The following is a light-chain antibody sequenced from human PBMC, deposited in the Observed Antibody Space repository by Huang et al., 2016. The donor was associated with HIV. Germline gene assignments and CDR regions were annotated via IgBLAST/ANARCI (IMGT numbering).Light chain of an antibody. J-gene: IGKJ1*01. Sequence: EKVMTQSPATLSVSLGERATLSCRASQYVSSNVAWYQQKSGQAPRLLIYETSTRVTDVPARFSGSGSGIEFTLTISSLQSEDFAVYYCQQYNNWPRTFGQGTRVEIK. CDR2: ETS. V-gene: IGKV3-15*01. CDR3: QQYNNWPRT. CDR1: QYVSSN.